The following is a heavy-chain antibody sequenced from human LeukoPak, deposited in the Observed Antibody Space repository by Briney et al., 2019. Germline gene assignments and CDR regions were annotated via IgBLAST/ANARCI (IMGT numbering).Heavy chain of an antibody. D-gene: IGHD6-19*01. J-gene: IGHJ4*02. CDR2: ISGSGSNK. V-gene: IGHV3-11*04. CDR3: ATSQSSVAGIIGD. CDR1: GFTFSDCF. Sequence: GGSLRLSCAASGFTFSDCFMTWIRQAPGKGLEWVSYISGSGSNKYYADSVKGRFTISRDNAKNSLYLQMNSLRVEDTAVYYCATSQSSVAGIIGDWGQGTLVTVSS.